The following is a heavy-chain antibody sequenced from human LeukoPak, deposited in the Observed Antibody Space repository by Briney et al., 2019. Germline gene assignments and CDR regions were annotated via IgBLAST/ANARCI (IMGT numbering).Heavy chain of an antibody. CDR3: AKLGSTFDI. CDR1: GGSISSYY. CDR2: IFYSGGS. D-gene: IGHD2-2*01. V-gene: IGHV4-59*08. Sequence: SETLSLACTVSGGSISSYYWTWIRQPPGKGLEWIGYIFYSGGSNYNPSLKSRVTISVDTSKNHFSLKLSSVTAADTAVYYCAKLGSTFDIWGQGTMVTVSS. J-gene: IGHJ3*02.